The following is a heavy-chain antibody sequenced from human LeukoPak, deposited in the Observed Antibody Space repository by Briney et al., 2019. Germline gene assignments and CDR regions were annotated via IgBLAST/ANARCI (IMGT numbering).Heavy chain of an antibody. CDR2: ISSSGNYI. CDR1: GFTFTSYS. CDR3: ARGGRGTIIMIVVAALEY. Sequence: GGSLRLSCAASGFTFTSYSMNWVRQAPGKGLEWVSSISSSGNYIYYADSVKGRFTISRDNARNSLYLQMNSLRAEDTAVYYCARGGRGTIIMIVVAALEYWGQGTLVTVSS. D-gene: IGHD3-22*01. J-gene: IGHJ4*02. V-gene: IGHV3-21*01.